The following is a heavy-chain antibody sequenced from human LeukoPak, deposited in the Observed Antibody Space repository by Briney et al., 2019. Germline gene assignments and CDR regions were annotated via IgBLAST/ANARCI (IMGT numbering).Heavy chain of an antibody. J-gene: IGHJ4*02. CDR3: ARHDGVDCSSTSCYAAYPFDY. CDR1: GYSFTSYW. V-gene: IGHV5-51*01. Sequence: GESLNISCKGSGYSFTSYWIGWVRQMPGKGLEWMGIIYPGDSDTRYSPSFQGQVTISADKSISTAYLQWSSLKASDTAMYYCARHDGVDCSSTSCYAAYPFDYWGQGTLVTVSS. CDR2: IYPGDSDT. D-gene: IGHD2-2*01.